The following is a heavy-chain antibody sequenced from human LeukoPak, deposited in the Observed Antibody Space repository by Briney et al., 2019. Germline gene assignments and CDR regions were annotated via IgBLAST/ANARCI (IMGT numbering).Heavy chain of an antibody. V-gene: IGHV4-39*07. CDR3: ASSGWVAEYFQH. Sequence: PSETLSLTCTVSGGSISSSSYYWGWIRQPPGKGLEWIGSIYYSGSTYYNPSLKSRVTISVDTSKNQFSLKLSSVTAADTAVYYCASSGWVAEYFQHWGQGTLVTVSS. D-gene: IGHD6-19*01. J-gene: IGHJ1*01. CDR2: IYYSGST. CDR1: GGSISSSSYY.